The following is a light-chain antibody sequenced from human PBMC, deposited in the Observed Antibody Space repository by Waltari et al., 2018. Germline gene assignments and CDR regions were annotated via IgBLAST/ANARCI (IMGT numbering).Light chain of an antibody. V-gene: IGLV2-23*02. CDR3: CSYAVSSTLV. CDR2: AFT. CDR1: NSDIGNDNL. J-gene: IGLJ2*01. Sequence: QSPLTQPASVSASPGQSITISCTGTNSDIGNDNLVTWDQQHSGKVPNLIIYAFTQRPSGVADRFSGSKSGNLASLTISGLQEDDEADYYCCSYAVSSTLVFGGGTKVTVL.